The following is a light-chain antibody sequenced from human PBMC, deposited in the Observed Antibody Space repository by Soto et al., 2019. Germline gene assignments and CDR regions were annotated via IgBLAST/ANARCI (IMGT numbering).Light chain of an antibody. J-gene: IGKJ5*01. V-gene: IGKV1-9*01. CDR1: QGISQY. CDR3: QQYHRASIT. CDR2: DAS. Sequence: DIHLTQSPSLLSASVGDRVTITCRASQGISQYVAWYQQRPGKAPKLLIYDASTLERGVPSRFSGTGSGTEFTLTISSLQPDDFATYYCQQYHRASITFGQGTRLEI.